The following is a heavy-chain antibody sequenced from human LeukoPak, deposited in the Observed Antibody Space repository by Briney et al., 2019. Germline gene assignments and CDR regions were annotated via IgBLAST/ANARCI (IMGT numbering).Heavy chain of an antibody. D-gene: IGHD3-9*01. CDR3: ARGTLTSEYFAF. CDR2: IYYTGST. V-gene: IGHV4-61*01. J-gene: IGHJ4*02. Sequence: SETLSLTCTVSGGSISSGSHYWGWIRQPPGKGLEWIGYIYYTGSTSYNPSLMNRVTMSVDTSKNQFSLKLTSVTAADTAVYYCARGTLTSEYFAFWGQGTLVTVSS. CDR1: GGSISSGSHY.